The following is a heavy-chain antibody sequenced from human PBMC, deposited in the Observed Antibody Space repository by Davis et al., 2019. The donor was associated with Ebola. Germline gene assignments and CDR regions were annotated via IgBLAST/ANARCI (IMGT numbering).Heavy chain of an antibody. CDR2: VSHSEREK. V-gene: IGHV3-30*03. CDR3: ARAVFHEVLDY. J-gene: IGHJ4*02. Sequence: GESLKISCVVSGFTFSESWMSWVRQAPGKGLEWVAVVSHSEREKFYADSVKGRFTISRDNSENTLFLQMNSLTADDTAVYYCARAVFHEVLDYWGQGTPVTVSS. D-gene: IGHD3-3*01. CDR1: GFTFSESW.